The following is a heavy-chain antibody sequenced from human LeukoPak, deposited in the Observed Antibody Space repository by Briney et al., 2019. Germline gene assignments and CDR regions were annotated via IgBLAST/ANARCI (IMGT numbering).Heavy chain of an antibody. Sequence: LRLSCAASGFTFSNYAMSWVRQPPGKALEWIAYIHHCGSTNYNPSLTSRVIISMDTSNNQFSLKLSSVTAADTAIYYCGRDLRGGWFGVFDIRGQGATVTVSS. CDR3: GRDLRGGWFGVFDI. V-gene: IGHV4-30-4*08. CDR2: IHHCGST. J-gene: IGHJ3*02. CDR1: GFTFSNYA. D-gene: IGHD3-10*01.